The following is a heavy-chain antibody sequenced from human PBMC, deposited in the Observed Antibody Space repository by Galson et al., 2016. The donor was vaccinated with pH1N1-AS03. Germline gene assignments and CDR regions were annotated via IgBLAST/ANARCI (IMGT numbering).Heavy chain of an antibody. Sequence: TLSLTCSVSGDSTRSNSYYWSWIRQPAGKGLEWIGHIHSSGNTNYNPSLTSRVSISLDTSNNRISLKVTSATAADTAVYYCARFYSEFLFEVVKGTGTEMGAFDIWGQGTAVTVSS. J-gene: IGHJ3*02. D-gene: IGHD3/OR15-3a*01. CDR1: GDSTRSNSYY. V-gene: IGHV4-61*09. CDR3: ARFYSEFLFEVVKGTGTEMGAFDI. CDR2: IHSSGNT.